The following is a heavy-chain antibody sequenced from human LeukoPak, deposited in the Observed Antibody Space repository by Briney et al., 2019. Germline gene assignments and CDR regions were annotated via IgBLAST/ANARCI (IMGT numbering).Heavy chain of an antibody. CDR1: ARSVISYY. CDR2: IYYSGST. J-gene: IGHJ4*02. CDR3: ARDATCTSSWRNTIDY. D-gene: IGHD6-13*01. V-gene: IGHV4-59*02. Sequence: SETLSLTCTVCARSVISYYCSWVRQPPGKGLEWIGYIYYSGSTNYNPSLKSRVTISVDTSKNQFSLKLSSVTAADTAVYYCARDATCTSSWRNTIDYWGQGTLVTVSS.